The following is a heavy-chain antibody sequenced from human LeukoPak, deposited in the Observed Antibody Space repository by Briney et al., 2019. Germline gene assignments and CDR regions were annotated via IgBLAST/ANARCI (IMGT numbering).Heavy chain of an antibody. CDR1: GGTFSSYA. CDR2: IIPIFGTA. J-gene: IGHJ4*02. V-gene: IGHV1-69*05. CDR3: ARDYDILTGYYKGFDY. D-gene: IGHD3-9*01. Sequence: SVKVSCKASGGTFSSYAISWVRQAPGQGLEWMGGIIPIFGTANYAQKLQGRVTMTTDTSTSTAYMELRSLRSDDTAVYYCARDYDILTGYYKGFDYWGQGTLVTVSS.